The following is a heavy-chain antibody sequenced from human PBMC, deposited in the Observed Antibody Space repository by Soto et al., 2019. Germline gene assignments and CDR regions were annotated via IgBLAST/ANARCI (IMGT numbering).Heavy chain of an antibody. V-gene: IGHV4-59*01. CDR1: GGSIISYY. CDR3: ARGYYDTAGYSLDP. CDR2: IYTEGA. Sequence: QVQLQESGPGLVKPSETLSLTCTVSGGSIISYYWSWIRQSPGKGLEWVGYIYTEGAHYNPSLNSRVILLVDAAKTQFSLRLSSVTDSDPAVYYCARGYYDTAGYSLDPWGQGTLVTVSS. D-gene: IGHD3-16*01. J-gene: IGHJ5*02.